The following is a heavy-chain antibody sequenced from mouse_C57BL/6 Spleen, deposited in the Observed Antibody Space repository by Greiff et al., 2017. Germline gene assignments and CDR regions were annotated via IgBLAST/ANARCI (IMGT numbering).Heavy chain of an antibody. V-gene: IGHV2-2*01. CDR2: IWSGGST. CDR1: GFSLTSYG. CDR3: ARDTTVVATRYFDV. D-gene: IGHD1-1*01. J-gene: IGHJ1*03. Sequence: VMLVESGPGLVQPSQSLSITCTVSGFSLTSYGVHWVRQSPGKGLEWLGVIWSGGSTDYNAAFISSLSISKDNSKSQVFFKMNSLQADDTAIYYCARDTTVVATRYFDVWGTGTTVTVSS.